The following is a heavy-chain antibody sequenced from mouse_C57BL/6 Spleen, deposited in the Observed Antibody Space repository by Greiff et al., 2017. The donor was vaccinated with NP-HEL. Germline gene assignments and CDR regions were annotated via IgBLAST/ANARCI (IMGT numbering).Heavy chain of an antibody. CDR1: GYTFTDYA. V-gene: IGHV1-67*01. D-gene: IGHD2-4*01. Sequence: VQLQQSGPELVRPGVSVKISCKGSGYTFTDYAMHWVKQSHAKSLEWIGVISTYYGYASYNQKFTDKATMTLDKSANTAYMELARLTSENSAVYYRTRCDYYNNDVDYWGQGTTLTVSS. CDR2: ISTYYGYA. J-gene: IGHJ2*01. CDR3: TRCDYYNNDVDY.